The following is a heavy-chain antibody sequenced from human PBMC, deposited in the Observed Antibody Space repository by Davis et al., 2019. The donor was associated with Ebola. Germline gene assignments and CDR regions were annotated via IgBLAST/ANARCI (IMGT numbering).Heavy chain of an antibody. Sequence: GESLKISCAASGFTFSSYEMNWVRQAPGKGLEWVSYISSSGSTIYYADSVKGRFTISRDNAKNSLYLQMNSLRAEDTAVYYCAKESYYYDSSGYYAFYFDYWGQGTLVTVSS. D-gene: IGHD3-22*01. J-gene: IGHJ4*02. CDR3: AKESYYYDSSGYYAFYFDY. V-gene: IGHV3-48*03. CDR1: GFTFSSYE. CDR2: ISSSGSTI.